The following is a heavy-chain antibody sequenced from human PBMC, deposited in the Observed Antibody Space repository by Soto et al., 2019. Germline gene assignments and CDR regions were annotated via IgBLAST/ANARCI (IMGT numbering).Heavy chain of an antibody. J-gene: IGHJ3*02. Sequence: GGSLRLSCAASGFTFSSYGMHWVRQAPGKGLEWVAVIWYDGSNKYYADSVKGRFTISRDNSKNTLYLQMNSLRAEDTAVYYCARGDDSSGYYGALDAFDIWGQGTMVTVSS. CDR1: GFTFSSYG. CDR2: IWYDGSNK. CDR3: ARGDDSSGYYGALDAFDI. V-gene: IGHV3-33*01. D-gene: IGHD3-22*01.